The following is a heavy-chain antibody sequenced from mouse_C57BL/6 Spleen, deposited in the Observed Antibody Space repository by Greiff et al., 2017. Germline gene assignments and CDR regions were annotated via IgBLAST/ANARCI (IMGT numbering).Heavy chain of an antibody. V-gene: IGHV1-61*01. J-gene: IGHJ4*01. Sequence: QVQLKQPGAELVRPGSSVKLSCKASGYTFTSYWMDWVKQRPGQGLEWIGNIYPSDSETHYNQKFKDKATLTVDKSSSTAYMQLSSRTSEDSAVYYCARSKLRGAMDYWGQGTSVTVSS. CDR2: IYPSDSET. CDR1: GYTFTSYW. CDR3: ARSKLRGAMDY.